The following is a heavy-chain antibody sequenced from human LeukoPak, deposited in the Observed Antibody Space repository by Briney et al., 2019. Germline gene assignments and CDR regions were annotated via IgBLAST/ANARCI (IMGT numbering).Heavy chain of an antibody. CDR3: ARSPGYSYARDDY. CDR1: GGSFSGYY. J-gene: IGHJ4*02. V-gene: IGHV4-34*01. CDR2: INHSGST. Sequence: SETLSLTCSVYGGSFSGYYWSWIRQPPGKGLEWIGEINHSGSTNHNPSLKSRVTISVDTSKNQFSLKLSSVTAADTAVYYCARSPGYSYARDDYWGQGTLVTVSS. D-gene: IGHD5-18*01.